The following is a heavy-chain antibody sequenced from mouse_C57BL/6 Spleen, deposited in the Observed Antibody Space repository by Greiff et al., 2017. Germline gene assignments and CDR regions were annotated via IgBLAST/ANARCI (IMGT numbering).Heavy chain of an antibody. Sequence: EVQRVESGGGLVKPGGSLKLSCAASGFTFSDYGMHWVRQAPEKGLEWVAYISSGSSTIYYADTVKGRFTISRDNAKNTLFLQMTSLRSEDTAMYYCASSYDYPYYYAMDYWGQGTSVTVSS. CDR2: ISSGSSTI. J-gene: IGHJ4*01. CDR3: ASSYDYPYYYAMDY. V-gene: IGHV5-17*01. D-gene: IGHD2-4*01. CDR1: GFTFSDYG.